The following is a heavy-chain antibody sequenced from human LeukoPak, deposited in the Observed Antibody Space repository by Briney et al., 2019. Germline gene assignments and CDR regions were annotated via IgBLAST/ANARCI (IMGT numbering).Heavy chain of an antibody. CDR1: GGSISSYY. D-gene: IGHD3-22*01. CDR2: IYTSGST. V-gene: IGHV4-59*10. Sequence: SETLSLTCAVYGGSISSYYWSWIRQPAGKGPEWIGRIYTSGSTNYNPSLKSRVTMSVDTSKNQFSLKLSSVTAADTAVYYCARGAYDTLKLDYWGQGTLVTVSS. CDR3: ARGAYDTLKLDY. J-gene: IGHJ4*02.